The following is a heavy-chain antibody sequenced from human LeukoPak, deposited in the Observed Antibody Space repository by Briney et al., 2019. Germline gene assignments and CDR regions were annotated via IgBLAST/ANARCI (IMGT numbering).Heavy chain of an antibody. CDR1: GFSLYTGGVG. J-gene: IGHJ4*02. Sequence: SGPTLVNPTQTLTLTCTFSGFSLYTGGVGVGWIRQPPGKALEWLAPIFWDDDKRYSPSLKSRLTITKDTSKNQVVLTMTNMAPVDTATYYCVHRGGLTGFLRGFDYWGQGALVTVSS. V-gene: IGHV2-5*02. CDR2: IFWDDDK. CDR3: VHRGGLTGFLRGFDY. D-gene: IGHD3-9*01.